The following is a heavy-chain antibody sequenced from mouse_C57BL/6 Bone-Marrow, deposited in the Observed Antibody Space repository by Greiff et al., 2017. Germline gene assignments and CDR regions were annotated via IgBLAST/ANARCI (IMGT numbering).Heavy chain of an antibody. CDR2: IDPETGGT. CDR1: GYTFTDYE. CDR3: TRWDGYEIFAN. V-gene: IGHV1-15*01. Sequence: QVQLQQSGAELVRPGASVTLSCKAPGYTFTDYEMHWVKQTPVHGLEWIGAIDPETGGTAYNQKFKGRAILTAAKSSSTAYMELRSLTSEDSAVYYCTRWDGYEIFANWGQGTLVTVSA. J-gene: IGHJ3*01. D-gene: IGHD2-2*01.